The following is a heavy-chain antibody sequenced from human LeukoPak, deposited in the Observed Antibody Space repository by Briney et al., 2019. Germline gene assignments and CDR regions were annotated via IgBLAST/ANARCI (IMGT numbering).Heavy chain of an antibody. CDR3: ARVIPFGSGSYYHRDAFDI. V-gene: IGHV4-4*07. D-gene: IGHD3-10*01. CDR2: IYFSGNT. CDR1: GDSISTYF. J-gene: IGHJ3*02. Sequence: PSETLSLTCTVSGDSISTYFWSWIRQPAGKGLEWIGHIYFSGNTNYNPSLKSRVTMSVDTPRNQFSLKLSSVNAADTAMYYCARVIPFGSGSYYHRDAFDIWGQGTVVTVSS.